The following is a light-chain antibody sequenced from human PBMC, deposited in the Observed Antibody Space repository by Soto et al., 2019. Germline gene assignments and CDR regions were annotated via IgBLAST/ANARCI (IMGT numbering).Light chain of an antibody. J-gene: IGKJ1*01. Sequence: EIVLTQSPGSLSLSPGQRATLSCRASQSVDTTFFAWYQKKPVQAPSLLIYGASKRATGMPDRFSGSGSGKDFTLIISRLEAEEFAVYYCQQYMSSVTFGQGTKVEIK. CDR2: GAS. CDR3: QQYMSSVT. V-gene: IGKV3-20*01. CDR1: QSVDTTF.